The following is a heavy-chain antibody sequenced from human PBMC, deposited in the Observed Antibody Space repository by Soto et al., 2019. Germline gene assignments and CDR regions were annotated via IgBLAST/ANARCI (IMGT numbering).Heavy chain of an antibody. CDR1: GCTSSSYG. J-gene: IGHJ3*02. CDR2: ISAYNGNT. Sequence: ASVKVSCNASGCTSSSYGISWVRQSPGQGLEWMGFISAYNGNTNYAQKLQGRVTMTTDTSTSTAYMELRSLRSDDTAVYYCAREGHSGRDAFDIWGQGTMVTV. V-gene: IGHV1-18*01. CDR3: AREGHSGRDAFDI. D-gene: IGHD5-12*01.